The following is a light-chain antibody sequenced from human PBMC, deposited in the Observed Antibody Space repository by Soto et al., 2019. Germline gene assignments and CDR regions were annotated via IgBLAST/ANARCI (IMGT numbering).Light chain of an antibody. CDR2: GAS. CDR3: QQYGSSPWT. Sequence: ETVLTQSPGTLSLSPGERATLSCRASQTIRSNYLAWYRQTPGQAPRLLIYGASNRATGIADRFSGSGSGTDFPLIISRLEPEDFALSYCQQYGSSPWTVGQGTKVEIK. CDR1: QTIRSNY. V-gene: IGKV3-20*01. J-gene: IGKJ1*01.